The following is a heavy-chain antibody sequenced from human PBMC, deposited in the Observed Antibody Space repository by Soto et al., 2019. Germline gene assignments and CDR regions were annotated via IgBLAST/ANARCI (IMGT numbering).Heavy chain of an antibody. CDR3: ARGGNRYSTTSSGVGGFDY. Sequence: PSETLSLTCTVSGGSITSDYWSWIRQTPGKGLEWIAFISYAGFTNYNPSLESRVTTSVDTSKNQCSLQLSSLTTADTAVYFCARGGNRYSTTSSGVGGFDYWGQGTLVTVSS. V-gene: IGHV4-59*13. CDR2: ISYAGFT. CDR1: GGSITSDY. J-gene: IGHJ4*02. D-gene: IGHD2-2*01.